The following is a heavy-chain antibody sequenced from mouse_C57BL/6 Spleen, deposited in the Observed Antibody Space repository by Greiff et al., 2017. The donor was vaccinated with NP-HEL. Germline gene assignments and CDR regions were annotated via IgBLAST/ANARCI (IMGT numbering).Heavy chain of an antibody. D-gene: IGHD1-1*01. CDR1: GYTFTDYY. J-gene: IGHJ4*01. CDR2: INPNNGGT. CDR3: ARSDYYGSSYYAMDY. V-gene: IGHV1-26*01. Sequence: EVQLQQSGPELVKPGASVKISCKASGYTFTDYYMNWVKQSHGKSLEWIGDINPNNGGTSYNQKFKGKATLTVDMSSSTAYMELHSLTSEDSAVYYCARSDYYGSSYYAMDYWGQGTSVTVSS.